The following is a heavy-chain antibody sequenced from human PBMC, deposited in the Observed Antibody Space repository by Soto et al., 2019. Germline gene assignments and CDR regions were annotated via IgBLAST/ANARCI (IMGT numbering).Heavy chain of an antibody. Sequence: SCKASGYIFTSYYIHWVRQAPGQGLEWMGWINPFDGSRMFAQSFQGRVTMTRDTSTSTVYMEVSSLRSEDTAVYYCSRVDPGETSPFDHWGQGTLVTVSS. D-gene: IGHD3-10*01. J-gene: IGHJ4*02. CDR1: GYIFTSYY. CDR2: INPFDGSR. V-gene: IGHV1-46*03. CDR3: SRVDPGETSPFDH.